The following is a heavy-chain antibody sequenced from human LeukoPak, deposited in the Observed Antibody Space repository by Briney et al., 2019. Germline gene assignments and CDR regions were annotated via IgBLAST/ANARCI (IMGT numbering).Heavy chain of an antibody. Sequence: GGSLRLSCAASGFTFSSYAMSWVRQALGKGLEWVSAISGSGGSTYYADSVKGRFTISRDNAQNSLYLQMNSLRAEDTAIYYCVRDRGTYRPIDYWGQGTLVTVSS. J-gene: IGHJ4*02. CDR2: ISGSGGST. CDR3: VRDRGTYRPIDY. D-gene: IGHD1-26*01. CDR1: GFTFSSYA. V-gene: IGHV3-23*01.